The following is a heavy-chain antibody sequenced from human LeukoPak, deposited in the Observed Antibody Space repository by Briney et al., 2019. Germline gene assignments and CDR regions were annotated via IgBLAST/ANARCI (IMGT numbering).Heavy chain of an antibody. V-gene: IGHV1-69*01. Sequence: VASVKVSCKASGGTFSSYAISWVRQAPRQGLEWMGGIIPIFGTANYAQKFQGRVTITADESTSTAYMELSSLRSEDTAVYYCAARLRYCSGGSCYSGLDYWGQGTLVTVSS. J-gene: IGHJ4*02. CDR2: IIPIFGTA. CDR3: AARLRYCSGGSCYSGLDY. D-gene: IGHD2-15*01. CDR1: GGTFSSYA.